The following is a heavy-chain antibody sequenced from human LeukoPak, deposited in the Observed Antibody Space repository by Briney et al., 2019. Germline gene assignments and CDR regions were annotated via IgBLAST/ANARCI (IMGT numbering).Heavy chain of an antibody. CDR2: ISYDGRDK. V-gene: IGHV3-30*04. CDR1: GFTFSTYA. Sequence: GRSLRLSCAASGFTFSTYAMHWVRQAPGKWLEWVAVISYDGRDKYSADSVKGRFTISRDNAKNTLFLQMNSLRLEDTAVYYCAKVGRPGCGGDCYSEPHYYYYMDVWGKGTTVTISS. CDR3: AKVGRPGCGGDCYSEPHYYYYMDV. J-gene: IGHJ6*03. D-gene: IGHD2-21*02.